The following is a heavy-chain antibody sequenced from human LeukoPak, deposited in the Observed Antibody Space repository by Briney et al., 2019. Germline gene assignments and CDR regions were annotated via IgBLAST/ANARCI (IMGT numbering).Heavy chain of an antibody. CDR1: GFTFSNAW. CDR3: TTDYLYCSGGSCYEY. J-gene: IGHJ4*02. D-gene: IGHD2-15*01. CDR2: IKSKTDGGTT. Sequence: PGGSLRLSCAASGFTFSNAWMSWVRQAPGKGLEWVGRIKSKTDGGTTDYAAPVKGRFTISRDDSKNTLYLQMNSLKTEDAAVYYCTTDYLYCSGGSCYEYWGQGTLVTVSS. V-gene: IGHV3-15*01.